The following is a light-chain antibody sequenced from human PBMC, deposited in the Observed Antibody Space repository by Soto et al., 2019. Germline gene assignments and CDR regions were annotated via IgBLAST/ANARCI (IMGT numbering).Light chain of an antibody. J-gene: IGKJ1*01. CDR2: GAS. CDR1: QGVSSSY. Sequence: EIVLTQSPGTLSLSPGERATLSCRASQGVSSSYLAWYQRKPGQAPRLLIYGASSRATGIPDRFSGGGSGTDFTLTISRLEPEDFAVYYCQQYHNSPPTFGQGTKVDIK. CDR3: QQYHNSPPT. V-gene: IGKV3-20*01.